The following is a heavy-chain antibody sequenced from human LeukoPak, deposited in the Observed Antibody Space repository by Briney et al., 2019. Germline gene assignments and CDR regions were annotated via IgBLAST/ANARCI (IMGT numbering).Heavy chain of an antibody. J-gene: IGHJ6*03. CDR2: ISSSGSTI. V-gene: IGHV3-48*04. CDR3: ARDQAIGGIQLWLSASYYYYMDV. Sequence: PGGSLRLSCAASGFTFSSYNMNWVRQAPGKGLEWVSYISSSGSTIYYADSVKGRFTISRDNAKNSLYLQMNSLRAEDTAVYYCARDQAIGGIQLWLSASYYYYMDVWGKGTTVTVSS. CDR1: GFTFSSYN. D-gene: IGHD5-18*01.